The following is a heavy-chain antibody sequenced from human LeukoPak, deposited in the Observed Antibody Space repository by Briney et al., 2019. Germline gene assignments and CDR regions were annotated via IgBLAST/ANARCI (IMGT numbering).Heavy chain of an antibody. D-gene: IGHD2-2*01. V-gene: IGHV4-4*07. CDR3: ARDQGLVVVPAASSPYYYYGMDV. CDR1: GGSISSYY. J-gene: IGHJ6*02. Sequence: SETLSLTCTVSGGSISSYYWSWIRQPAGKGLEWIGRIYTSGSTNYNPSLKSRVTMSVDTSKNQFSLKLSSVTAADTVVYYCARDQGLVVVPAASSPYYYYGMDVWGQGTTVTVSS. CDR2: IYTSGST.